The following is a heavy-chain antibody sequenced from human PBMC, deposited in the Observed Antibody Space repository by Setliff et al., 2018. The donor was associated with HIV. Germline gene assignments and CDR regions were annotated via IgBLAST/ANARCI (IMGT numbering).Heavy chain of an antibody. J-gene: IGHJ6*02. D-gene: IGHD6-19*01. Sequence: ASVKVSCKTSGYTFPTYGISWVRQAPGHGLEWMGWISPYNGHTKYAQTFQGRVTMTIDTSTNSAYMELRSLRSDDTAVYFRARLGSGWSDSYYYAMDVWGQGTTVTVSS. V-gene: IGHV1-18*01. CDR1: GYTFPTYG. CDR2: ISPYNGHT. CDR3: ARLGSGWSDSYYYAMDV.